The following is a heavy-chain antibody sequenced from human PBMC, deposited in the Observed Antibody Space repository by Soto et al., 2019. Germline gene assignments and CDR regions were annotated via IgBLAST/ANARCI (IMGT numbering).Heavy chain of an antibody. V-gene: IGHV4-31*03. Sequence: QVQLQESGPGLVEPSQTLSLTCTVSGGSISGGGYYWSWIRQHPGKCLEWIGYIHCSGTTYYNPSLKSRLTISVNTSKTQFTLKLSSVTAADTALYYCAGAWTATAGWANWFDLCGQGTLVTVSS. D-gene: IGHD6-25*01. CDR3: AGAWTATAGWANWFDL. CDR2: IHCSGTT. J-gene: IGHJ5*02. CDR1: GGSISGGGYY.